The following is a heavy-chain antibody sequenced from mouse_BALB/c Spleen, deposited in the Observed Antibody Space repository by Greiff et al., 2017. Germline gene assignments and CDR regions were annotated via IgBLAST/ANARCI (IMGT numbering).Heavy chain of an antibody. J-gene: IGHJ4*01. D-gene: IGHD1-1*01. CDR1: GYSFTGYF. V-gene: IGHV1-37*01. Sequence: VQLQQSGPELVKPGASVKISCKASGYSFTGYFMNWVKQSHGQSLEWIGRINPYNGDTFYNQKFKGKATLTVDKSSSTAHMELLSLTSEDSAVYYCGRGNYGSSYAMDYWGQGTSVTVSS. CDR3: GRGNYGSSYAMDY. CDR2: INPYNGDT.